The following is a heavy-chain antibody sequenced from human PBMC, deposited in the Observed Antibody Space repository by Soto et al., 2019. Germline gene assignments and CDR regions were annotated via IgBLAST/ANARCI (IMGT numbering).Heavy chain of an antibody. D-gene: IGHD2-2*02. Sequence: SVKVSFKASGGTFRSYAISWVRQNPGQGLEWMGGIIPIFGTANYAQKFQGRVTITADESTSTAYMELSSLRSEDTAVYYCARRYCSSTSCYIEGYNWFDPWGQGTLVTVSS. V-gene: IGHV1-69*13. CDR1: GGTFRSYA. CDR2: IIPIFGTA. CDR3: ARRYCSSTSCYIEGYNWFDP. J-gene: IGHJ5*02.